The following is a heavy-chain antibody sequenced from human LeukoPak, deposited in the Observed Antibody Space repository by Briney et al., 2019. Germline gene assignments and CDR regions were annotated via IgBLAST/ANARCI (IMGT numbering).Heavy chain of an antibody. D-gene: IGHD3-22*01. Sequence: ASVKVSCKASGYTFTSYYIHWVRQAPGQGLEWVGWINPNSGGTIYAQKFQGRVTMTRDSSISTVYMELSRLTSDDTALYYCARDYYDTSGRGYFDYWGQGTLVTVSS. V-gene: IGHV1-2*02. CDR3: ARDYYDTSGRGYFDY. CDR1: GYTFTSYY. CDR2: INPNSGGT. J-gene: IGHJ4*02.